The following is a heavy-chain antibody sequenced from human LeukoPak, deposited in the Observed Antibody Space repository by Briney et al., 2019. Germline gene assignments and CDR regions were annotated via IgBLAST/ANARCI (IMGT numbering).Heavy chain of an antibody. J-gene: IGHJ4*02. Sequence: ASVKVSCKASGYTFTGYYMHWVRQAPGQGLEWMGWINANSGGTNYAQKFQGRVTMTRDTSISTAYMELSRLRSDDTAVYYCARDQRSGYYSDLDYWGQGTLVTVSS. V-gene: IGHV1-2*02. CDR1: GYTFTGYY. CDR3: ARDQRSGYYSDLDY. CDR2: INANSGGT. D-gene: IGHD3-22*01.